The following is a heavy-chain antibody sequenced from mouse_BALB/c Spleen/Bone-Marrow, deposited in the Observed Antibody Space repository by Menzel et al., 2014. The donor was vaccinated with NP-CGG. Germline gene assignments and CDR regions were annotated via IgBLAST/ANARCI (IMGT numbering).Heavy chain of an antibody. V-gene: IGHV5-9-4*01. D-gene: IGHD3-1*01. CDR3: ARDRGYFDY. CDR2: ISSGGSYT. Sequence: EVKLVESGGGLVKPGGSLKLSCAASGFTFSSYAMSWVRQSPEKRLEWVAEISSGGSYTYYPDTVTGRFTISRDNAKNTLCLEMSSLRSEDTAMYYCARDRGYFDYWGQGTTLTVSS. J-gene: IGHJ2*01. CDR1: GFTFSSYA.